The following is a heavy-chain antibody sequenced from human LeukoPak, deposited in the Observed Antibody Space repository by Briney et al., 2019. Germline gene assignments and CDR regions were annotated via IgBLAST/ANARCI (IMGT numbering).Heavy chain of an antibody. V-gene: IGHV3-66*01. CDR1: GLTVSSNY. J-gene: IGHJ4*02. D-gene: IGHD4-17*01. CDR3: ASKVTTGY. CDR2: IYSGGTT. Sequence: GGSLRLSCIVSGLTVSSNYMSWVRQAPGKGLEWVSVIYSGGTTNYADSVKGRFIVYRDNSKNTLYLQMNSLRAEDTAVYYCASKVTTGYWGQGTLVTVSS.